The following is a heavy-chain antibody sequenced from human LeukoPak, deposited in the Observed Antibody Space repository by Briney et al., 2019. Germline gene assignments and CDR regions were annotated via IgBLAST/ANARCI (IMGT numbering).Heavy chain of an antibody. Sequence: ASVKVSCKASGYTFTSYGISWVRQAPGQGLEWMGGIGAYNGNTNYAQKLQDRVTMTTDTSTSTAYMELRSLRSDDTAVYYCARDADFWSGYLYYFDYWGQGTLVTVSS. CDR1: GYTFTSYG. V-gene: IGHV1-18*01. J-gene: IGHJ4*02. CDR2: IGAYNGNT. D-gene: IGHD3-3*01. CDR3: ARDADFWSGYLYYFDY.